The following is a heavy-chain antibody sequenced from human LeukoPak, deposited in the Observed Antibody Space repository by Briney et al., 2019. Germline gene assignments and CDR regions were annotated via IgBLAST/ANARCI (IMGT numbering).Heavy chain of an antibody. CDR2: ISGNGDRT. Sequence: PGGSLRLSCAASGFSFSNYAMSWVRQAPGKGLEWVLAISGNGDRTFYADSVKGRFTISRDNSKSTVYLQMNSPRAEDTALYYCAKLSREGGYCSGSTCYTFDYWGQGTLVTVSS. CDR1: GFSFSNYA. D-gene: IGHD2-15*01. J-gene: IGHJ4*02. V-gene: IGHV3-23*01. CDR3: AKLSREGGYCSGSTCYTFDY.